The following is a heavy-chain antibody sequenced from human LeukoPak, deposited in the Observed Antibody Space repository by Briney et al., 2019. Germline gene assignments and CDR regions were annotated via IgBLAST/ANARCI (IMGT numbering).Heavy chain of an antibody. CDR1: GFTFSSYW. D-gene: IGHD3-22*01. J-gene: IGHJ1*01. CDR2: IKSDGST. Sequence: AGGSLRLSCAASGFTFSSYWMHWVRQAPGKGLVWVSRIKSDGSTNYADSVKGRFTISRDNAKNTVSLQMNSLRAEDTGVYYCARALSEIGGYYPEYFRHWGQGTLVTVSS. CDR3: ARALSEIGGYYPEYFRH. V-gene: IGHV3-74*01.